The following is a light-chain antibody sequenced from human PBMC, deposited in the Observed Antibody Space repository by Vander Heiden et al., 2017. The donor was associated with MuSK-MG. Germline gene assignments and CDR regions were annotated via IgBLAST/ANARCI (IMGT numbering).Light chain of an antibody. V-gene: IGKV3-11*01. CDR3: QHRSNWVT. Sequence: IVLTQSPATLSLSPGQRATLSCRASENVNYNLAWYQHKPGQAPRLLMYDASKRATGIPARFSGSGSGTDFTLTISSLEPEDFAVYYWQHRSNWVTFGQGTRLXIK. CDR2: DAS. J-gene: IGKJ5*01. CDR1: ENVNYN.